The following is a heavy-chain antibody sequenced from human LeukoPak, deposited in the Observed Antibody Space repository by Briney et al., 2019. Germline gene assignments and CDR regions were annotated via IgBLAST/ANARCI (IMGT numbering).Heavy chain of an antibody. J-gene: IGHJ5*01. D-gene: IGHD6-13*01. V-gene: IGHV4-59*12. CDR2: IYYSGST. CDR3: ARGPGQLTSECFDS. CDR1: GGSISSYY. Sequence: SETLSLTCTVSGGSISSYYWSWIRQPPGKGLEWIGYIYYSGSTNYNPSLKSRVTISVDTSKNQFSLKLSSVTAADAAVYYCARGPGQLTSECFDSWGQGILVTVSS.